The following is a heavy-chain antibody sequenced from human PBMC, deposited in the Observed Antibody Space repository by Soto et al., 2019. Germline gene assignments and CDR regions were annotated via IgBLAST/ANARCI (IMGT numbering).Heavy chain of an antibody. D-gene: IGHD2-15*01. V-gene: IGHV4-34*01. Sequence: SETLSLTCAVYGGSFSGYYWSWIRQPPGKGLEWIGEINHSGSTNYNPSLKSRVTISVDTSKNQFSLKLSSVTAADTAVYYCGRGGYCSGGSCYSYYYYYYMDVWGKGTTVTVSS. CDR2: INHSGST. CDR1: GGSFSGYY. J-gene: IGHJ6*03. CDR3: GRGGYCSGGSCYSYYYYYYMDV.